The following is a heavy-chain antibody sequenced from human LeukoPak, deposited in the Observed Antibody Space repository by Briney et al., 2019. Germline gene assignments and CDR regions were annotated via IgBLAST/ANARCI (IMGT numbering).Heavy chain of an antibody. CDR1: GFTFSSYW. D-gene: IGHD4-17*01. V-gene: IGHV3-30-3*01. Sequence: PGGSLRLSCAASGFTFSSYWMSWVRQAPGKGLEWVAVISYDGSNKYYADSVKGRFTISRDNSKNTLYLQMNSLRAEDTAVYYCASGNYDYGDYYFDYWGQGTLVTVSS. CDR3: ASGNYDYGDYYFDY. CDR2: ISYDGSNK. J-gene: IGHJ4*02.